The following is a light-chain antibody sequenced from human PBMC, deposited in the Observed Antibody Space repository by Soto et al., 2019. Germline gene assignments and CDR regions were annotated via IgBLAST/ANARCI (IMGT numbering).Light chain of an antibody. V-gene: IGKV3-15*01. CDR2: GAS. CDR3: EQYNKWPIT. J-gene: IGKJ5*01. Sequence: EIVMTQSPATLSVSPGERATLSSRASQSVGSTLAWYQQKPGQAPRLLIYGASTRATGIPARFSGSGSGTEFTLTVSSLQSEDFAVYYCEQYNKWPITFGQGTRLEI. CDR1: QSVGST.